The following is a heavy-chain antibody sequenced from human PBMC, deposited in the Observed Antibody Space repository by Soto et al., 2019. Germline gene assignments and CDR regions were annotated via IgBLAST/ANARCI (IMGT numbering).Heavy chain of an antibody. CDR3: ARDCSSTSCYGVNYYYYYGMDV. CDR2: INTNTGNP. Sequence: ASVKVSCKASGYTFTSYAMNWVRQAPGQGLEWMGWINTNTGNPTYAQGFTGRFVFSLDTSVSTAYLQICSLKAEDTAVYYCARDCSSTSCYGVNYYYYYGMDVWGQGTTVTVSS. J-gene: IGHJ6*02. D-gene: IGHD2-2*01. V-gene: IGHV7-4-1*01. CDR1: GYTFTSYA.